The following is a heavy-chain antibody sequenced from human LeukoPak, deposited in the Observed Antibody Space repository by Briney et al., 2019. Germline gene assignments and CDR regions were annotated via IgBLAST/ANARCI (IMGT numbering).Heavy chain of an antibody. CDR1: GFTLTSYA. V-gene: IGHV3-23*01. CDR3: AAQKRGSYRPYYFDY. Sequence: GGSLRLSCAGSGFTLTSYAMNWVRQAPGKGLEWVSTIGDTGGRTFYADSLKGRFTISGDNSKYTLYLQMNSLRAEDTAVYYCAAQKRGSYRPYYFDYWGQGTVVIVS. J-gene: IGHJ4*02. D-gene: IGHD3-16*02. CDR2: IGDTGGRT.